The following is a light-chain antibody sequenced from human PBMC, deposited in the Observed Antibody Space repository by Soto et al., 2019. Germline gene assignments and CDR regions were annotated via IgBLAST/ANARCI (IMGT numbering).Light chain of an antibody. CDR2: AAS. Sequence: DIQMTQSPSSLSASVGDTVTITCRASRGIGNDLGWYQQRPGKAPNRLVYAASTLQSGVPSRFSGRGSGTEFTLTISSLQPEDFTTYYFLQHNSYPRTFGQGTKLEIK. CDR3: LQHNSYPRT. V-gene: IGKV1-17*01. J-gene: IGKJ1*01. CDR1: RGIGND.